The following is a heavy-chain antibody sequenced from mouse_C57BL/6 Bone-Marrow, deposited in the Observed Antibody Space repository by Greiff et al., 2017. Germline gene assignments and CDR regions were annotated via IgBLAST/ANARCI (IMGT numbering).Heavy chain of an antibody. J-gene: IGHJ1*03. CDR2: ISSGSSTI. D-gene: IGHD2-5*01. CDR1: GFTFSDYG. V-gene: IGHV5-17*01. Sequence: EVMLVESGGGLVKPGGSLKLSCAASGFTFSDYGMHWVRQAPEKGLEWVAYISSGSSTIYYADTVKGRFTISRDNAKNTLFLQMTSLRSADTAMYYCARDSNYVCWYFDVWGTGTTVTVSS. CDR3: ARDSNYVCWYFDV.